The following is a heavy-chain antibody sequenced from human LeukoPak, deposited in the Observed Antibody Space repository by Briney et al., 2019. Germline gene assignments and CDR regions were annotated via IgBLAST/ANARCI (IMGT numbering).Heavy chain of an antibody. CDR1: GFTFSSYA. CDR2: ISGSGGST. J-gene: IGHJ4*02. D-gene: IGHD3-3*01. Sequence: GXLRLSXAASGFTFSSYAMSWIRQAPGKGLEWVSAISGSGGSTYYADSVKGRFTISRDNSKNTLYLQMNSLRAEDTAVYYCAKDIGDYDFWSGYPGHGYFDYWGQGTLVTVSS. V-gene: IGHV3-23*01. CDR3: AKDIGDYDFWSGYPGHGYFDY.